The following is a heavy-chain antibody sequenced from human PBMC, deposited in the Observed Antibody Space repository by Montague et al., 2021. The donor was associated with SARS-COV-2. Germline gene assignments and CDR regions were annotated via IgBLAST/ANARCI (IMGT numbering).Heavy chain of an antibody. J-gene: IGHJ3*02. CDR3: LRGGGPRAFDI. D-gene: IGHD3-10*01. Sequence: SLRPSCAASGFTFSDYSMSWIRQAPGKGLEWVSHIDNIGSTIYYADSVKGRFTISRDNAKNSLFLQMNSLRAEDTAVYYCLRGGGPRAFDIWGQGTMVTVSS. CDR1: GFTFSDYS. V-gene: IGHV3-11*01. CDR2: IDNIGSTI.